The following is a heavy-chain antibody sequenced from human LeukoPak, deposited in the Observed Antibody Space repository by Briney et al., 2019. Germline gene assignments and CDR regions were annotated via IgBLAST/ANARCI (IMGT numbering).Heavy chain of an antibody. D-gene: IGHD5-12*01. CDR2: IIPIFGTA. CDR1: GGTFSSYA. J-gene: IGHJ4*02. V-gene: IGHV1-69*01. CDR3: ARDPRYSGYDAEPTGFDY. Sequence: GASVKVSCKASGGTFSSYAISWVRQAPGQGLEWMGGIIPIFGTANYAQKFQGGVTITADESTSTAYMELSSLRSEDTAVYYCARDPRYSGYDAEPTGFDYWGQGTLVTVSS.